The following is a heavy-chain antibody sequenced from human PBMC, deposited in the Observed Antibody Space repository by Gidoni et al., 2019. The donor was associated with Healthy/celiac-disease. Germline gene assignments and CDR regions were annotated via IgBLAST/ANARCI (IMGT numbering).Heavy chain of an antibody. CDR3: AMGADYGGNSALGY. CDR1: GCTVSSYG. CDR2: IWYDGSNK. J-gene: IGHJ4*02. Sequence: QVQLVESGGGVVQPGRSLRLSCAASGCTVSSYGMHWVRQAPGKGLEWVAVIWYDGSNKYYADSVKGRFTISRDNSKNTLYLQMNSLRAEDTAVYYCAMGADYGGNSALGYWGQGTLVTVSS. V-gene: IGHV3-33*01. D-gene: IGHD4-17*01.